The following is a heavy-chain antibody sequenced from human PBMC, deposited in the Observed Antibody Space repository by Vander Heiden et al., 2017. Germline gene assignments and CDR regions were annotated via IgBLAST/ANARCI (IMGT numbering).Heavy chain of an antibody. J-gene: IGHJ5*02. Sequence: QVQLQQWGAGLLKSSETLSLTCAVYGGSFSGNYWSWIRQPPGKGPEWIGEINHSRSSNYNTSLKGRVIISIDTSKKQFSLKLSSVTAADTAVYYCARGKNDTSSWFDPWGQGTLVTVSS. D-gene: IGHD3-22*01. CDR3: ARGKNDTSSWFDP. CDR2: INHSRSS. V-gene: IGHV4-34*01. CDR1: GGSFSGNY.